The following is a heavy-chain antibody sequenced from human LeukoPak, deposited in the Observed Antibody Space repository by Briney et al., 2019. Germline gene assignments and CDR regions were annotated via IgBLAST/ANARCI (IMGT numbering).Heavy chain of an antibody. D-gene: IGHD1-14*01. Sequence: GGSLRLSCAASGFTFSSYGMPWVRQAPGKGLEWVAVISYDGSNKYYADSVKGRFTISRDNSKNTLYLQMNSLRAEDTAVYYCAKDRAVPKTDYYYGMDVWGQGTTVTVSS. CDR1: GFTFSSYG. CDR3: AKDRAVPKTDYYYGMDV. J-gene: IGHJ6*02. V-gene: IGHV3-30*18. CDR2: ISYDGSNK.